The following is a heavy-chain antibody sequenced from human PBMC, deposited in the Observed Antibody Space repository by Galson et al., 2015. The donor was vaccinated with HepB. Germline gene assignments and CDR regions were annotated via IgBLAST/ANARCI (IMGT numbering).Heavy chain of an antibody. CDR1: GFPFTLYA. CDR3: ARDGSGGGWRYFDN. D-gene: IGHD3-16*01. J-gene: IGHJ4*02. CDR2: IWYDGTHK. Sequence: SLRLSCAASGFPFTLYAIHWVRQAPGKGLQWVAVIWYDGTHKYYADSVKGRFTVSRDDSQTTVYLQMNSLRVEDTAVYYCARDGSGGGWRYFDNWGQGTRVTVSS. V-gene: IGHV3-33*01.